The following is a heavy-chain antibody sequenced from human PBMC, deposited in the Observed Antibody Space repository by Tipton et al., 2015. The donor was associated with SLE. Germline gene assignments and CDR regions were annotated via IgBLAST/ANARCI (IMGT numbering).Heavy chain of an antibody. CDR2: ISGNGYAT. D-gene: IGHD6-19*01. V-gene: IGHV3-23*01. CDR1: GFRFNDYA. CDR3: AATDGGYSSGWLFDY. Sequence: LSLTCAASGFRFNDYAMSWVRQAPGKGLEWVSSISGNGYATYYADSVNGRFTISRDNSKNTLYLQMNSLRVEDTAEYYCAATDGGYSSGWLFDYWGQGTLVTVSS. J-gene: IGHJ4*02.